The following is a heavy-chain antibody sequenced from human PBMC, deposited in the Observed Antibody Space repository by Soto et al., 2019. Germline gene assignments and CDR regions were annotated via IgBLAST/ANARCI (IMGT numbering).Heavy chain of an antibody. CDR1: GFTFSAAA. J-gene: IGHJ4*02. Sequence: PGGSLRLSCAVSGFTFSAAAMHWVRQAPGKGPEWVAAMRGGGSSTFYADSVKGRFTISRDNSKNTLYLQMNSLRAEDTAVYYCAKEQSGYSYGYIFDYWGQGALVTVSS. V-gene: IGHV3-23*01. D-gene: IGHD5-18*01. CDR2: MRGGGSST. CDR3: AKEQSGYSYGYIFDY.